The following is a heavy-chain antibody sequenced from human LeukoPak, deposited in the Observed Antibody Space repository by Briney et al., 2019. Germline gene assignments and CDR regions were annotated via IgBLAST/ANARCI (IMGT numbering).Heavy chain of an antibody. J-gene: IGHJ1*01. CDR1: GGSISSSSYY. D-gene: IGHD2/OR15-2a*01. V-gene: IGHV4-39*07. Sequence: SETLSLTCTVSGGSISSSSYYWGWIRQPPGKGLEWIGSIYYSGSTYYNPSLKSRVTISVDTSKNQFSLKLSSVTAADTAVYYCAREAIFRFQHWGQGTLVTVSS. CDR3: AREAIFRFQH. CDR2: IYYSGST.